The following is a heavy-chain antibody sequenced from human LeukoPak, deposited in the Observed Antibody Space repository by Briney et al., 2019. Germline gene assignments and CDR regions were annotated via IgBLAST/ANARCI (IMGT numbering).Heavy chain of an antibody. CDR3: ARDSSCSSTSCYRGGYNWFDP. Sequence: ASVTVSFTDSGYTFTSHAIHWVRQAPGQRLEWMGWINAGNGNTKYSQKFQGRVTITRDTSASTAYMELSSLRSEDTAVYYCARDSSCSSTSCYRGGYNWFDPWGQGTLVTVSS. CDR1: GYTFTSHA. CDR2: INAGNGNT. J-gene: IGHJ5*02. V-gene: IGHV1-3*01. D-gene: IGHD2-2*02.